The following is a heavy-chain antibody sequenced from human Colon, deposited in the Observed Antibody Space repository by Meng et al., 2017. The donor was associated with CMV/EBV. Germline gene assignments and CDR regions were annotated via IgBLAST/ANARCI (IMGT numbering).Heavy chain of an antibody. CDR1: GYAFIDYY. V-gene: IGHV1-2*02. CDR3: ARGSQSQRLLDY. J-gene: IGHJ4*02. D-gene: IGHD6-25*01. CDR2: MNSDAGNT. Sequence: ASVKVSCKASGYAFIDYYIHWVRHAPGQSLEWMGWMNSDAGNTVYAPQFRGRVTMTRDTSINTAYMELRSLKSDDTAVYYCARGSQSQRLLDYWGQGTLVTVSS.